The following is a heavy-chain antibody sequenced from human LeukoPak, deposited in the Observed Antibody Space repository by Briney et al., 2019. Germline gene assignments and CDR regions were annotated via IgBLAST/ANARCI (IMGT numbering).Heavy chain of an antibody. J-gene: IGHJ6*02. CDR2: IYPGDSDT. D-gene: IGHD6-13*01. V-gene: IGHV5-51*01. CDR1: GYSFTSYW. CDR3: ARHGGIAAAGTFYYYYGMDV. Sequence: RGESLKISCKGSGYSFTSYWIGWVRQMPGRGLEWMGIIYPGDSDTRYSPSFQGQVTISADKSISTAYLQWSSLKASDTAMYYCARHGGIAAAGTFYYYYGMDVWGQGTTVTVSS.